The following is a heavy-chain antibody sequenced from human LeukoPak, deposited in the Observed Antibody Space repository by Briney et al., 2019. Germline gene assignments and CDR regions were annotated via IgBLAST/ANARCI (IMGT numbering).Heavy chain of an antibody. Sequence: GSLRLSCAASGFTFRSYAMTWVRQAPGKGLEWIGEINHSGSTNYDPSLKSRVSISVDTSKNQFSLKLSSVTAADTAVYYCARGEVGADRNFDNWGQGTLVTVSS. V-gene: IGHV4-34*01. CDR2: INHSGST. CDR3: ARGEVGADRNFDN. D-gene: IGHD1-26*01. CDR1: GFTFRSYA. J-gene: IGHJ4*02.